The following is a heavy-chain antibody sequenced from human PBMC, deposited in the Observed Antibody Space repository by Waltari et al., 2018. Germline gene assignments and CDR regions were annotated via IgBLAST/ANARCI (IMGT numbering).Heavy chain of an antibody. V-gene: IGHV3-30*18. J-gene: IGHJ4*02. CDR3: VKDGTMTAGYFDH. Sequence: QVHLVESGGGVVQPGRSLTLSCEASGFTFSSYGMHWVRQAPGKGLEWVAVISYYGVDTYYAESVKGRFTISRDNSKNMLYVQVKSLRSEDTGLYYCVKDGTMTAGYFDHWGQGTLVTVSS. CDR1: GFTFSSYG. CDR2: ISYYGVDT.